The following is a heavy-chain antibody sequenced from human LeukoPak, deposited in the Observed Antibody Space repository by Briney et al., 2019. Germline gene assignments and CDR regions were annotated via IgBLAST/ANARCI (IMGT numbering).Heavy chain of an antibody. Sequence: ASVKVSCKASGYTFTNYYIHWVRQAPGQGLECMGIINPSGGSTSYAQKFQGRVTMTRDMSTSTVYMELSSLRSEDTAVYYCARTWPDILTGYSLYYFDYWGQGTLVTVSS. J-gene: IGHJ4*02. V-gene: IGHV1-46*01. CDR2: INPSGGST. D-gene: IGHD3-9*01. CDR3: ARTWPDILTGYSLYYFDY. CDR1: GYTFTNYY.